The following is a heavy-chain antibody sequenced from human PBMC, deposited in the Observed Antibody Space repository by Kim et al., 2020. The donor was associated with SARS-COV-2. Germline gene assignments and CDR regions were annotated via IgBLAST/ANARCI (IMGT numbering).Heavy chain of an antibody. Sequence: GGSLRLSCAASGFTFSSYSMNWVRQAPGKGLEWVSYISSSSSTIYYADSVKGRFTISRDNAKNSLYLQMNSLRDEDTAVYYCARENYGGKGFFFDYWGQGTLVTVSS. CDR2: ISSSSSTI. J-gene: IGHJ4*02. V-gene: IGHV3-48*02. CDR3: ARENYGGKGFFFDY. D-gene: IGHD4-17*01. CDR1: GFTFSSYS.